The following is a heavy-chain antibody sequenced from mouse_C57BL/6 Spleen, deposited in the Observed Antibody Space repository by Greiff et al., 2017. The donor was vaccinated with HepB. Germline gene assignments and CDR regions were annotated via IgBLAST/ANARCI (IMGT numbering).Heavy chain of an antibody. CDR2: IDPSDSYT. J-gene: IGHJ2*01. D-gene: IGHD4-1*01. V-gene: IGHV1-50*01. CDR3: ARKTGTGFDY. CDR1: GYTFTSYW. Sequence: VKLSCKASGYTFTSYWMQWVKQRPGQGLEWIGEIDPSDSYTNYNQKFKGKATLTVDTSSSTAYMQLSSLTSEDSAVYYCARKTGTGFDYWGQGTTLTVSS.